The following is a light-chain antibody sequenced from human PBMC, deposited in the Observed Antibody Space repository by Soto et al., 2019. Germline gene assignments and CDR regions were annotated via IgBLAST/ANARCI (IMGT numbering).Light chain of an antibody. CDR2: KAS. CDR1: QSISSW. V-gene: IGKV1-5*03. J-gene: IGKJ1*01. CDR3: QQYHNYWT. Sequence: DIQMTQSPSTLSASVGDRVTITCRASQSISSWLAWYQQKPGKAPKVLIYKASSLESGVPSRFSGSGSGTEFTLTISTLQPDDFAIYYCQQYHNYWTFGQGTKVDIK.